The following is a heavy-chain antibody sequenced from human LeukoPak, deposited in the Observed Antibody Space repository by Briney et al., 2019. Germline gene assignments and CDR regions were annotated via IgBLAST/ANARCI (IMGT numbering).Heavy chain of an antibody. CDR3: ARDDSGSYYYMDV. V-gene: IGHV4-61*02. J-gene: IGHJ6*03. Sequence: SETLSLTCTVSGGSISSGSYYWSWIRQPAGKGLEWIGRIYTSGSTNYNPSLKSRVTISVDTSKNQFSLKLSSVTAADTAVYYCARDDSGSYYYMDVWGKGTTVTVFS. CDR2: IYTSGST. CDR1: GGSISSGSYY. D-gene: IGHD1-26*01.